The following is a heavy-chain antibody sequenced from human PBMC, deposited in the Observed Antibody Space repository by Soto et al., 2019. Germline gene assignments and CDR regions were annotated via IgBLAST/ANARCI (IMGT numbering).Heavy chain of an antibody. CDR3: ARGGSGYVWFNDF. V-gene: IGHV1-69*01. CDR2: IIPVFDTV. D-gene: IGHD3-22*01. J-gene: IGHJ4*02. CDR1: GGLFSSYA. Sequence: QEQLVQSGAEVKKSGSSVKVSCKDTGGLFSSYAVSWVRQAPGQGLEWMGGIIPVFDTVYYAQKFQGRVTITADESTYTAYMDLSSLRSEDTAMYYCARGGSGYVWFNDFWGQGTLVTVAS.